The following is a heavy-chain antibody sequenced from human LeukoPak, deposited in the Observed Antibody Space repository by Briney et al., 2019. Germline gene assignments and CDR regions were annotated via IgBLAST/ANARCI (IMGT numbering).Heavy chain of an antibody. V-gene: IGHV3-74*01. D-gene: IGHD2-8*01. CDR3: VIYLILGWTPGDDFDH. CDR2: LNERATIL. Sequence: GGSLRLSCAASGFTYCNYLMLWLRQPPGKGLVWVSRLNERATILSSAASVTSRFTISRENARNTPYPEMNSLTADDPAVPYGVIYLILGWTPGDDFDHWGQGTLVTVS. CDR1: GFTYCNYL. J-gene: IGHJ4*02.